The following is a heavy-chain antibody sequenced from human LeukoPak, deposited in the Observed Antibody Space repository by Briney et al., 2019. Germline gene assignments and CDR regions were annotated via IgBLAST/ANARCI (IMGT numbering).Heavy chain of an antibody. D-gene: IGHD3-3*01. CDR1: GFTFDDYA. V-gene: IGHV3-9*01. CDR3: AKDLQYDFWSGYSN. Sequence: GGSLRLSCAAPGFTFDDYAMRWVRQAPGKGLEWVSGISWNSGSIGYADSVKGRFTISRDNAKNSLYLQMNSLRAEDTALYYCAKDLQYDFWSGYSNWGQGTLVTVSS. CDR2: ISWNSGSI. J-gene: IGHJ4*02.